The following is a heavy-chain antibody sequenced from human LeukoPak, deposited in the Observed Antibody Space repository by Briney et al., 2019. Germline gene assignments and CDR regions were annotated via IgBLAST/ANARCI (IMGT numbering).Heavy chain of an antibody. J-gene: IGHJ4*02. D-gene: IGHD2-21*01. CDR1: GGTFSSYA. V-gene: IGHV1-69*01. CDR3: ARNCGGDCFIPYFDY. Sequence: SVKDSCKASGGTFSSYAISWVRQAPGQGLEWMGGIIPIFGTANYAQKFQGRVTITADESTSTAYMELSSLRSEDTAVYYCARNCGGDCFIPYFDYWGQGTLVTVSS. CDR2: IIPIFGTA.